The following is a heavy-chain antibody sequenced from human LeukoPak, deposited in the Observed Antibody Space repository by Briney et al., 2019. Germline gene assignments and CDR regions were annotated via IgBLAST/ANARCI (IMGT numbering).Heavy chain of an antibody. CDR2: INPSGGST. CDR1: GYTFTSYY. J-gene: IGHJ4*02. Sequence: ASVRVSCKASGYTFTSYYMHWVRQAPGQGLEWMGIINPSGGSTSYAQKFQGRVTMTRGTSTSTVYMELSSLRSEDTAVYYCAREKADSGYDQHFDYWGQGTLVTVSS. V-gene: IGHV1-46*01. D-gene: IGHD5-12*01. CDR3: AREKADSGYDQHFDY.